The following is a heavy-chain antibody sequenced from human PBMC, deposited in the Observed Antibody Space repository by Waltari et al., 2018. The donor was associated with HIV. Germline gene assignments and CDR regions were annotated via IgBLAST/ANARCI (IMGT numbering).Heavy chain of an antibody. V-gene: IGHV3-7*04. CDR1: GVAFSRYW. CDR3: VRGSGSF. D-gene: IGHD2-15*01. CDR2: INENGDEK. Sequence: EVQLAESGGGLVQPGGSLNVSCEVSGVAFSRYWMSWVRQAPGKGPEWVANINENGDEKYHVDSMKGRFVISRDNTKQSLYLEMKNLRVEDTAVYYCVRGSGSFWGQGTLVTVSS. J-gene: IGHJ4*02.